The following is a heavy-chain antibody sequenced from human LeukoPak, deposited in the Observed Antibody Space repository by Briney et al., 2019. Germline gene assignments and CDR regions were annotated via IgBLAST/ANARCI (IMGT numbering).Heavy chain of an antibody. CDR1: GFXFSSYS. CDR3: VRDPDALDY. V-gene: IGHV3-48*02. Sequence: GGSLRLSCAASGFXFSSYSINWVRQAPGKGLEWVSYITRSSSTIHYRDSVKGRFTISRDNAKNSLYLQMNSLRDEDTAVYYCVRDPDALDYWGQGTLVTVSS. CDR2: ITRSSSTI. J-gene: IGHJ4*02.